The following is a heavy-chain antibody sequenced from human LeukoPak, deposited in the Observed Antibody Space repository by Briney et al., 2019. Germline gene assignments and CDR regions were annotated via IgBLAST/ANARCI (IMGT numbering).Heavy chain of an antibody. V-gene: IGHV3-21*01. CDR2: ISSSSSYI. D-gene: IGHD2-2*01. CDR1: GFTFSSYS. J-gene: IGHJ4*02. CDR3: ARDDLGYCSSTSCYGDDY. Sequence: GPLRLSCAASGFTFSSYSMNWVRQAPGKGLEWVSSISSSSSYIYYADSVKGRFTISRDNAKNSLYLQMNSLRAEDTAVYYCARDDLGYCSSTSCYGDDYWGQGTLVTVSS.